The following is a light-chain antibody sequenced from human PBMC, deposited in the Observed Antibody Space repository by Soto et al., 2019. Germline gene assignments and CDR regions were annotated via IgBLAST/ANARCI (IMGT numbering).Light chain of an antibody. Sequence: EIVMTQSPATLSVSPGERATLSCRASQSISSNLAWYQQKPGQAPRLLIYGASTRATGIPATFSGSGSGTEFTLTISSLQSEDFAVSYCQQYNNWPFTFGPGTKVDIK. CDR3: QQYNNWPFT. J-gene: IGKJ3*01. CDR1: QSISSN. CDR2: GAS. V-gene: IGKV3-15*01.